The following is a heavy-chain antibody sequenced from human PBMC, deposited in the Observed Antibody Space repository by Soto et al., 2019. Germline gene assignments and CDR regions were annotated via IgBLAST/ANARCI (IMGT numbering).Heavy chain of an antibody. CDR3: ARFIVVVVAATGWFDP. Sequence: SETLSLTCTVSGGSISSSSYYWGWIRQPPGKGLEWIGSIYYSGSTYYNPSLKSRVTISVDTSKNQFSLKLSSVTAAGTAVYYCARFIVVVVAATGWFDPWGQGTLVTVSS. CDR2: IYYSGST. CDR1: GGSISSSSYY. V-gene: IGHV4-39*01. D-gene: IGHD2-15*01. J-gene: IGHJ5*02.